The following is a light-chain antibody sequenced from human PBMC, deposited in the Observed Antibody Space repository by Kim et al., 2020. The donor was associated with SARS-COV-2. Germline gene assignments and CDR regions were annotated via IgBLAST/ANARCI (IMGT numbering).Light chain of an antibody. V-gene: IGKV1-39*01. CDR3: QQSHTTPLLT. CDR2: APS. Sequence: DIQMTQSPSSLAASVGDRVTIACRASQRISTYLNWYQQKPGKAPKLLIYAPSTLQSGVPSRFSGSGSGTDFTLTISSLQPEDFATYYCQQSHTTPLLTFGGGTKVDIK. J-gene: IGKJ4*01. CDR1: QRISTY.